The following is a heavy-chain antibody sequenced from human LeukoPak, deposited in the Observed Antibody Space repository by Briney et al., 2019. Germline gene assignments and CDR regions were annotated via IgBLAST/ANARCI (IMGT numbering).Heavy chain of an antibody. CDR1: GGSISSYY. CDR2: IYYSGST. Sequence: KPSETLSLTCTVSGGSISSYYWSWIRQPPGKGLEWIGYIYYSGSTNYNPSLKSRVTISVDTSKNQFSLKLSSVTAADTAVYYCAREFGYSSSWFRPYGMDVWGQGTTVTVSS. V-gene: IGHV4-59*01. D-gene: IGHD6-13*01. CDR3: AREFGYSSSWFRPYGMDV. J-gene: IGHJ6*02.